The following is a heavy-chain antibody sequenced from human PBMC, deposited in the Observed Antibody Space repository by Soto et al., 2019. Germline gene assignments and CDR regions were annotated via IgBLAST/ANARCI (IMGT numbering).Heavy chain of an antibody. CDR2: IKPDGSEK. Sequence: EVQLVESGGGLVQPGESLRLSCAASGFTFSNYWMSWVRQAPGKGLEWVANIKPDGSEKYYVDSVKGRFNISRDNAKHSLYLHMNSLKAEATAVYYCARGVRDRYWGQGTLVTVSS. D-gene: IGHD2-21*01. J-gene: IGHJ4*02. CDR1: GFTFSNYW. CDR3: ARGVRDRY. V-gene: IGHV3-7*04.